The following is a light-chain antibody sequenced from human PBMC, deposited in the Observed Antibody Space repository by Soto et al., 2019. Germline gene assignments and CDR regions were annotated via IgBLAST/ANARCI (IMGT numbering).Light chain of an antibody. V-gene: IGKV1-39*01. CDR3: QQSHGIPYT. J-gene: IGKJ2*01. Sequence: DIQMTQSPSYLSASGGDRVTITCRASQSISSYLNWYQQKPGKAPKLLIFAASSLQSGVPSRFSGSGSGTDFTFTISNLQPEDFATYYCQQSHGIPYTFGQGTKLEIK. CDR2: AAS. CDR1: QSISSY.